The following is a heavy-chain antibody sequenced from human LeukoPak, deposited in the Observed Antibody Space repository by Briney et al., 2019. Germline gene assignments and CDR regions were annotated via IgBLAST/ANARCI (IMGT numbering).Heavy chain of an antibody. CDR3: ARHPGGSNAFDI. V-gene: IGHV4-61*08. CDR2: IYYSGST. J-gene: IGHJ3*02. D-gene: IGHD3-10*01. CDR1: GGSISSGGYY. Sequence: SQTLSLTCTVSGGSISSGGYYWRWLRQPPGKGLEWVGYIYYSGSTNYNPSLKSRVTISVDTSKNQFSLKLSSVTAADTAVYYCARHPGGSNAFDIWGQGTMVTVSS.